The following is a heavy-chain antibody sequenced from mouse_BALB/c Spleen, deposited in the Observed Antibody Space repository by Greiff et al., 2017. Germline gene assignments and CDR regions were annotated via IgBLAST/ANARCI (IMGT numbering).Heavy chain of an antibody. CDR2: IHYSGST. Sequence: EVKLQESGPDLVKPSQSLSLTCTVTGYSITSGYSWHWIRQFPGNKLEWMGYIHYSGSTNYNPSLKSRISITRDTSKNQFFLQLNSVTTEDTATYYCASHYDYDRGFAYWGQGTLVTVSA. CDR1: GYSITSGYS. D-gene: IGHD2-4*01. CDR3: ASHYDYDRGFAY. J-gene: IGHJ3*01. V-gene: IGHV3-1*02.